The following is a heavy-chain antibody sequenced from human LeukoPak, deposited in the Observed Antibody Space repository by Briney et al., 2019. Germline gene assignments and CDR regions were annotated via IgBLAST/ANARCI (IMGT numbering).Heavy chain of an antibody. D-gene: IGHD3-22*01. CDR1: GFTFSSYA. J-gene: IGHJ4*02. V-gene: IGHV3-23*01. CDR2: ISGSGGST. Sequence: PGWSLRLSCAASGFTFSSYAMSWVRQAPGKGLEWVSAISGSGGSTYYADSVKGRFTISRDNSRNTLYLQMNSLRAEDTAVYYCAKGRGMIVGEALDYWGQGTLVTVSS. CDR3: AKGRGMIVGEALDY.